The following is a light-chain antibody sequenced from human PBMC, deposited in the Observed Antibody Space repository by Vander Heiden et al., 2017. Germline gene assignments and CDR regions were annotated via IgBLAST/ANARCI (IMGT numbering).Light chain of an antibody. J-gene: IGKJ4*01. CDR3: QQYGSSSLT. Sequence: ELALTQSPGTLSLSPGERATLSCRASQSVSSSYLAWYQQKPGQAPRLLIYGASSRATGIPDRFSGSGSGTDFTLTISRLEPEDFAVYYCQQYGSSSLTFGGGTKVEIK. CDR2: GAS. V-gene: IGKV3-20*01. CDR1: QSVSSSY.